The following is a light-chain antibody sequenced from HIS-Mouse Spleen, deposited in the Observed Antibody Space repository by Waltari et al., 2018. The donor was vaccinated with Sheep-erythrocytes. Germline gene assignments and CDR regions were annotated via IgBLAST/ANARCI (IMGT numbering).Light chain of an antibody. CDR2: GAS. Sequence: EIVLTQSPGTLSLSPGERATLPCRASQSVSSSYLAWYQQKPGQAPRLLIYGASSRATGIPDRFSGSGSGTDFTLTISRLEPEDFPVYYCQQYGSSPTFGQGTKLEIK. V-gene: IGKV3-20*01. J-gene: IGKJ2*01. CDR3: QQYGSSPT. CDR1: QSVSSSY.